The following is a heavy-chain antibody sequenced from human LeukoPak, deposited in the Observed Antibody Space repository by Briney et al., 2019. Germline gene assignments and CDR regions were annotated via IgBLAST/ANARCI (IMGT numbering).Heavy chain of an antibody. CDR2: IRYDGSNK. D-gene: IGHD3-22*01. V-gene: IGHV3-30*02. CDR1: GFTFSSYD. J-gene: IGHJ4*02. Sequence: GGSLRLSCAASGFTFSSYDMHWVRQAPGKGLEWVAFIRYDGSNKYYADSVKGRFTISRDNAKNTLYLQMNSLRAEDTAVYYCAKDRLRSGYHYYFDYWGQGTLVTVSS. CDR3: AKDRLRSGYHYYFDY.